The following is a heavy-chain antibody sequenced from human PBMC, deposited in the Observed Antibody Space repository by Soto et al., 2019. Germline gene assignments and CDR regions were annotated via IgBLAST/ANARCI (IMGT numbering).Heavy chain of an antibody. CDR2: ISYDGSNK. J-gene: IGHJ4*02. CDR1: GFTFSSYG. V-gene: IGHV3-30*18. CDR3: AKGPDSSGWYWFDY. Sequence: QVQLVESGGGVVQPGRSLRLSCAASGFTFSSYGMHWVRQAPGKGLEWVAVISYDGSNKYYADSVKGRFTISRDNSKNTQYLQMNSLRAEDTAVYYCAKGPDSSGWYWFDYWGQGTLVTVSS. D-gene: IGHD6-19*01.